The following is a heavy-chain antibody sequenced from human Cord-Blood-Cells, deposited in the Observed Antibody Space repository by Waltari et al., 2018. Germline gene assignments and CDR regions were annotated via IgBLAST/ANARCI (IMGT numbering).Heavy chain of an antibody. CDR3: ARHTGGYDFWSGYYAFDI. CDR1: GGSISSSSYY. CDR2: LYYSGST. J-gene: IGHJ3*02. V-gene: IGHV4-39*01. Sequence: QLQLQESGPGLVKPSETLSLTCTVSGGSISSSSYYWGWIRQPPGKGLEWIGSLYYSGSTYYNPSLKSRVTISVDTSKNQFSLKLSSVTAADTAVYYCARHTGGYDFWSGYYAFDIWGQGTMVTVSS. D-gene: IGHD3-3*01.